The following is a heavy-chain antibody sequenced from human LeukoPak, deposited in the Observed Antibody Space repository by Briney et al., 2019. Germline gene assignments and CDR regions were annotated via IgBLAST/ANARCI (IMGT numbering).Heavy chain of an antibody. CDR1: GFTFSGSA. J-gene: IGHJ4*02. D-gene: IGHD2-15*01. Sequence: PGGSLRLSCAASGFTFSGSAMHWVRQASGKGLKWVGRIRSKANSYATAYAASVKGRFTISRDDSKNTAYLQMNSLKTEDTAVYYCTSPRGSTPGADYWGQGTLVTVSS. V-gene: IGHV3-73*01. CDR2: IRSKANSYAT. CDR3: TSPRGSTPGADY.